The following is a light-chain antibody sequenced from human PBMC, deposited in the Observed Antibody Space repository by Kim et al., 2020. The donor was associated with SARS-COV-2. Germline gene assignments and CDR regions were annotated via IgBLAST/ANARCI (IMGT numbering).Light chain of an antibody. V-gene: IGKV3-20*01. CDR2: GAS. Sequence: SPGERATLSCRARQSVSSCYLAWYQQKPGQAPRLLIYGASSRATGIPDRFSGSGSGTDFTLTISRLEPEDFAVYYCQQYGSSPLTFGGGTKVDI. CDR1: QSVSSCY. J-gene: IGKJ4*01. CDR3: QQYGSSPLT.